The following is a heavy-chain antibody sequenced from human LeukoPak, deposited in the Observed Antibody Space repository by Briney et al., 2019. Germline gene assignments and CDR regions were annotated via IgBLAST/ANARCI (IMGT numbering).Heavy chain of an antibody. Sequence: ASVKVSCKASGDTFTSYNMNWVRQATGQGLEWMGWMNPNSGNTGYAQKFQGRVTMSTNSSISTAYMELSSLVSEDTAVYYCVREERGYCSGGSCTGPFDSWGQGTLVIVSS. CDR1: GDTFTSYN. CDR2: MNPNSGNT. J-gene: IGHJ4*02. V-gene: IGHV1-8*01. D-gene: IGHD2-15*01. CDR3: VREERGYCSGGSCTGPFDS.